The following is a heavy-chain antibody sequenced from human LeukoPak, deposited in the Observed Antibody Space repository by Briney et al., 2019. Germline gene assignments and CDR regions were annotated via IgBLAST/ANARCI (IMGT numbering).Heavy chain of an antibody. CDR2: ISTYNGNT. J-gene: IGHJ4*02. D-gene: IGHD3-16*02. CDR3: ARGLGTYPEIPLDS. CDR1: GYTFTSYG. V-gene: IGHV1-18*01. Sequence: GASVKVSCKASGYTFTSYGISWMRQPPGQGLEWLGWISTYNGNTNYAQKFQGRVTMTTDTSTSTAYMELRSLRSDDTAVYYCARGLGTYPEIPLDSWGQGTPVTVSS.